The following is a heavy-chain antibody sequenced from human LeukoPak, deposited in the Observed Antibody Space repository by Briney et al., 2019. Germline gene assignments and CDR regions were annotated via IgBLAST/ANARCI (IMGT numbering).Heavy chain of an antibody. CDR3: ARMVGQLIEYYFDY. CDR2: INRSGST. D-gene: IGHD1/OR15-1a*01. CDR1: GGSFSGYY. J-gene: IGHJ4*02. Sequence: SETLSLTCAVYGGSFSGYYWSWLRQPPGKGLEWIGEINRSGSTNYNPSLKSRVTISVDTSKNQFSLKLSSVTAADTAVYYCARMVGQLIEYYFDYWGRGTLVTVSS. V-gene: IGHV4-34*01.